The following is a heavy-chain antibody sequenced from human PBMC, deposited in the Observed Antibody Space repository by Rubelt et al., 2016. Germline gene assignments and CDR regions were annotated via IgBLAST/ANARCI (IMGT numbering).Heavy chain of an antibody. Sequence: QAQLVKSGAEVKKPGASVKSSCKASGYTSTSSDIHWVRQAPGQGLEWMGIIHPSGGRTSYAQKFQGRVTMSRDTSTGTVYMELSSLRSEDTAVYYCIRDESTTNNLYGMDVWGQGTTVTVSS. CDR1: GYTSTSSD. CDR3: IRDESTTNNLYGMDV. V-gene: IGHV1-46*03. CDR2: IHPSGGRT. D-gene: IGHD1-1*01. J-gene: IGHJ6*02.